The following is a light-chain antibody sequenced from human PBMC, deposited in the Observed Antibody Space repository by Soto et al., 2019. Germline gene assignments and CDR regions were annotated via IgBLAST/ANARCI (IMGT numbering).Light chain of an antibody. CDR1: SRDVGGYHY. V-gene: IGLV2-14*01. J-gene: IGLJ2*01. Sequence: QSALTQPASVSGSPGQSITISCTGTSRDVGGYHYVSWYQQHPGKAPKLMIFDVSNRPSGVSNRFSGSKSGNTASLTISGLQAEDEADYYCSSYTTSSTPVVFGGGTKLTVL. CDR3: SSYTTSSTPVV. CDR2: DVS.